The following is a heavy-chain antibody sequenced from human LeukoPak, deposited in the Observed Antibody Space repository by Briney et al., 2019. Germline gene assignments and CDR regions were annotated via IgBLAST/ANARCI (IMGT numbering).Heavy chain of an antibody. CDR3: TRGLYDFWSGYYTGYYFDY. CDR1: GYTFTSYY. V-gene: IGHV1-46*03. Sequence: ASAKVSCKASGYTFTSYYMHWVRQAPGQGLEWMGIINPSGGSTTYAQKFQGRVTMTRDTSTSTVYMELSSLRSEDTAVYYCTRGLYDFWSGYYTGYYFDYWGQGTLVTVSS. J-gene: IGHJ4*02. D-gene: IGHD3-3*01. CDR2: INPSGGST.